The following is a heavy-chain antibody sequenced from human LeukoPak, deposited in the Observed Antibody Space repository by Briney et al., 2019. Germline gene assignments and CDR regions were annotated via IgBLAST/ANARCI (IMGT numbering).Heavy chain of an antibody. CDR1: GGSISSYY. CDR2: IYYSGST. V-gene: IGHV4-59*01. Sequence: TETLSLTCTVSGGSISSYYWSWIRQPPGKGLEWIGYIYYSGSTNYNPSLKSRVTISVDTSKNQFSLKLSSVTAADTAVYYCARAGPPAYYYYGMDVWGQGTTVTVSS. CDR3: ARAGPPAYYYYGMDV. J-gene: IGHJ6*02.